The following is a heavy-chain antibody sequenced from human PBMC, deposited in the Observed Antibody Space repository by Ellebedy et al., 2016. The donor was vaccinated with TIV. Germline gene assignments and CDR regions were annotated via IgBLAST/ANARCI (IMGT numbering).Heavy chain of an antibody. CDR3: ARGGGCFGDSCYYADF. CDR2: IPYNTEPI. D-gene: IGHD2-21*01. V-gene: IGHV3-48*04. Sequence: GESLKISCVASGFSFSNYAMAWVRQGPGKGLEWISYIPYNTEPIHYADFVKGRFTISRDNAKNSLYLQMNSLRAEDTAVYYCARGGGCFGDSCYYADFWGQGTLVTVSS. J-gene: IGHJ4*02. CDR1: GFSFSNYA.